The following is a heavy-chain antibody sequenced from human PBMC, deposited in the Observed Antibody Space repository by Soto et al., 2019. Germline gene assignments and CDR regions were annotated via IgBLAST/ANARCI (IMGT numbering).Heavy chain of an antibody. CDR3: VKGGGGDHGY. V-gene: IGHV3-23*04. CDR2: ITITGDTT. CDR1: GFIFTTSD. J-gene: IGHJ4*02. Sequence: EVQLVESEGGLVQPGGSLRLSCEASGFIFTTSDMSWVRQAPGKGLEWISSITITGDTTHYADSVKGRFTISRDNSGNPVYLQMNSREVDATAVYYWVKGGGGDHGYWGQGTLVAVSS. D-gene: IGHD2-21*02.